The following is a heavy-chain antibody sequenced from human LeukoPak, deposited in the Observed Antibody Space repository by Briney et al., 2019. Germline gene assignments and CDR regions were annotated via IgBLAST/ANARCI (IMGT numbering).Heavy chain of an antibody. D-gene: IGHD3-10*01. CDR2: IIPIFGTA. CDR1: GGTFSSYA. J-gene: IGHJ4*02. Sequence: SVKVSRKASGGTFSSYAISWVRQAPGQGLEWMGGIIPIFGTANYAQKFQGRVTITADESASTAYMELSSLRSEDTAVYYCARSFRGSGPYYFDYWGQGTLVTVSS. V-gene: IGHV1-69*01. CDR3: ARSFRGSGPYYFDY.